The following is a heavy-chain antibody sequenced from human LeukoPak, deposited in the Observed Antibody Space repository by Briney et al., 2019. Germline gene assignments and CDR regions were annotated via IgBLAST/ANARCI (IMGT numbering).Heavy chain of an antibody. V-gene: IGHV4-59*01. J-gene: IGHJ5*02. Sequence: PSETLSLTCTVSGGSISSYYWSWIRQPPGKGLEWIGYISYSGSTNFNPSLKGRVTISVDTSKNQSSLKLSSVTAADTAVYYCAREGTAGTNLNWFDPWGQGTLVTVSS. D-gene: IGHD1-1*01. CDR2: ISYSGST. CDR3: AREGTAGTNLNWFDP. CDR1: GGSISSYY.